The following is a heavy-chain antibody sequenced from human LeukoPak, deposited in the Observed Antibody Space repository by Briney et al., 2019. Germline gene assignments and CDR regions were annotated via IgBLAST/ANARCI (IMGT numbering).Heavy chain of an antibody. V-gene: IGHV3-66*01. Sequence: GGSLRLSCAASEFSVGSNYMTWVRQAPGKGLEWVSLIYSGGSTYYADSVKGRFTISRDNSKNTLYLQMNSLRAEDTAVYYCARGAYSGSNSIWFDPWGQGTLVTVSS. CDR2: IYSGGST. CDR1: EFSVGSNY. D-gene: IGHD1-26*01. J-gene: IGHJ5*02. CDR3: ARGAYSGSNSIWFDP.